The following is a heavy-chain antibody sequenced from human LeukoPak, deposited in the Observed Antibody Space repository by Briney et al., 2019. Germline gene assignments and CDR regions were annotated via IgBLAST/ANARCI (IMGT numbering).Heavy chain of an antibody. J-gene: IGHJ4*02. V-gene: IGHV4-39*01. Sequence: SETLSLTCTVSGGSISSSSYYWGWIRQPPGKGLEWIGSIYYSGSTYHNPSLKSRVTISVDTSKNQFSLKLSSVTAADTAVYYCARLRYCSGGSCYSDYWGQGTLVTVSS. D-gene: IGHD2-15*01. CDR2: IYYSGST. CDR1: GGSISSSSYY. CDR3: ARLRYCSGGSCYSDY.